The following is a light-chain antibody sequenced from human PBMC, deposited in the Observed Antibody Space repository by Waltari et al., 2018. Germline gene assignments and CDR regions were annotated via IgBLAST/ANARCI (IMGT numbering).Light chain of an antibody. Sequence: EIVLSQSPGTLSLSPGERATLSCRASQSVGRYLAWYQQKPCQAPRLLIYDASTRATGIPDRFSGSGSGTDFSLTISRLESEDFAVYYCQKYVNLPATFGQGTKVEIK. CDR2: DAS. J-gene: IGKJ1*01. V-gene: IGKV3-20*01. CDR3: QKYVNLPAT. CDR1: QSVGRY.